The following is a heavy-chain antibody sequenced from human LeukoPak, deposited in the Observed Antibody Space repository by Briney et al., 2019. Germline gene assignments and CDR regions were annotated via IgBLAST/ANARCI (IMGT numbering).Heavy chain of an antibody. J-gene: IGHJ6*02. Sequence: GGSLRLSCAASGFTFSGYYMSWILQAPGKGLEWVSYISTSGSTIYYADSVKGRFTISRDNAKNSLYLQMNSLRAEDTAVYYCARYAFGAYYYGMDVWGQGTTVTVSS. D-gene: IGHD3-10*01. CDR1: GFTFSGYY. V-gene: IGHV3-11*01. CDR2: ISTSGSTI. CDR3: ARYAFGAYYYGMDV.